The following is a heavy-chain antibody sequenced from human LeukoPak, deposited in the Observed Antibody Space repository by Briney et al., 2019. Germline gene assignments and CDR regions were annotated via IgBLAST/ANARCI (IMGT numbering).Heavy chain of an antibody. CDR3: ARDGYSGYDSGGFDY. Sequence: AGGSLRLSCAASGFTFSSYAMHWVRQAPGKGLEYVSAISSNGGSTYYANSVKGRFTISRDNSKSTLYLQMGSLRAEDMAVYYCARDGYSGYDSGGFDYWGQGTLVTVSS. D-gene: IGHD5-12*01. CDR1: GFTFSSYA. V-gene: IGHV3-64*01. CDR2: ISSNGGST. J-gene: IGHJ4*02.